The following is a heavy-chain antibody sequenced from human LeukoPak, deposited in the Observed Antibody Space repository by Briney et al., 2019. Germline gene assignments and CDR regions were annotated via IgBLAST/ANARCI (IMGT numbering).Heavy chain of an antibody. CDR3: ARESDYDILTGPNPGVWYFDY. V-gene: IGHV4-4*07. CDR2: IYTSGST. CDR1: GGSISSYY. Sequence: SETLSLTCTVSGGSISSYYLSWLRQPAGKGLEWVGRIYTSGSTNYNPSLKSRITMSVDTSNNQFSLKQNSVTAADTAVYYCARESDYDILTGPNPGVWYFDYWGQGILVTASS. J-gene: IGHJ4*02. D-gene: IGHD3-9*01.